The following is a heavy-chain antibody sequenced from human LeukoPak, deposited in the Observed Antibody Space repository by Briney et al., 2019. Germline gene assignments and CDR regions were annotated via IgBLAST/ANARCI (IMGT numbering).Heavy chain of an antibody. CDR1: GFTFSSYS. CDR2: ISSSSSTI. D-gene: IGHD3-10*01. Sequence: GGSLRLSCAASGFTFSSYSMNWVRQAPGKGLEWVSYISSSSSTIYDADSVKGRFTISRDNAKNSLYLQMNSLRDEDTAVYYCARGRSPVLWEFDHWGQGTLVTVSS. V-gene: IGHV3-48*02. J-gene: IGHJ4*02. CDR3: ARGRSPVLWEFDH.